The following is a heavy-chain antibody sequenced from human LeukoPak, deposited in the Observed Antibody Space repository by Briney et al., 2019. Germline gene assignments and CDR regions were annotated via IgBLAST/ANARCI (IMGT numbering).Heavy chain of an antibody. CDR3: ARVNWKNNYFDY. Sequence: VQPGRSLRLSCAASGFTFSSYGMHWVRQAPGKGLEWVSYISSSSSYTNCADSVKGRFTISRDNAKNSLYLQMNSLRAEDTAVYYCARVNWKNNYFDYWGQGTLVTVSS. CDR1: GFTFSSYG. CDR2: ISSSSSYT. D-gene: IGHD1/OR15-1a*01. J-gene: IGHJ4*02. V-gene: IGHV3-21*05.